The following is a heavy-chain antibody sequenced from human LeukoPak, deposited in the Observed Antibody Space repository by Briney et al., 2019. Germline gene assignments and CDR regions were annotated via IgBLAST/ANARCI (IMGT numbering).Heavy chain of an antibody. D-gene: IGHD6-19*01. V-gene: IGHV1-2*02. Sequence: ASVKVSCKASGYTFTDYYMHWVRQAPGQGLEWMGWINPSSGGTNYAQKFQGRVTVTRDTSISTAYMELSSLTSDDTAVYYCARDRVGVGSSGWENWGQGTLVTVSS. J-gene: IGHJ4*02. CDR2: INPSSGGT. CDR3: ARDRVGVGSSGWEN. CDR1: GYTFTDYY.